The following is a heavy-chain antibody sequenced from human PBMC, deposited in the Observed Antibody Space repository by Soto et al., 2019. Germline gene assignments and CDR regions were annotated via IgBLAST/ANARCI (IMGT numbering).Heavy chain of an antibody. D-gene: IGHD3-10*01. V-gene: IGHV1-2*02. J-gene: IGHJ5*02. CDR1: GYTFTGYY. CDR2: INPNSGGT. Sequence: SVKGSCKASGYTFTGYYMHWGRQAPGQGLEWMGWINPNSGGTNYAQKFQGRVTMTRDTSISTAYMELSRLRSDDTAVYYCARFLIRGTWFDPWGQGTLVTVS. CDR3: ARFLIRGTWFDP.